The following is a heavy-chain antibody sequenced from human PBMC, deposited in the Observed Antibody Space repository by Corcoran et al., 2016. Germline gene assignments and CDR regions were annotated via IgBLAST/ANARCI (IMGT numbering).Heavy chain of an antibody. D-gene: IGHD2-15*01. Sequence: QVQVVESGGGVVQPGRSLRLSCAASGFTFKTYGMHWVRQAPGKRLAWVAVISYDGSNKYYGDAVKGRFTISRDNSKNTVSLEMNSLTAEDTAVYFRVKDGKKCRGDSCYIGYYAMDVGSHWTIVTVDS. CDR3: VKDGKKCRGDSCYIGYYAMDV. CDR2: ISYDGSNK. J-gene: IGHJ6*01. V-gene: IGHV3-30*18. CDR1: GFTFKTYG.